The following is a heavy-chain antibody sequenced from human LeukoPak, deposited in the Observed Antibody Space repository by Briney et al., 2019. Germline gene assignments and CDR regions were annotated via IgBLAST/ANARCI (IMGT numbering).Heavy chain of an antibody. D-gene: IGHD3-9*01. CDR1: GFTFSSNG. V-gene: IGHV3-66*01. Sequence: GGSLRLSCAASGFTFSSNGMNWVRQAPGKGLEWVSVIYSGGSTYYADSVKGRFTISRDNSKNTLYLQMNSLRAEDTAVYYCARDYYDILTGYSVGHFQHWGQGTLVTVSS. CDR3: ARDYYDILTGYSVGHFQH. CDR2: IYSGGST. J-gene: IGHJ1*01.